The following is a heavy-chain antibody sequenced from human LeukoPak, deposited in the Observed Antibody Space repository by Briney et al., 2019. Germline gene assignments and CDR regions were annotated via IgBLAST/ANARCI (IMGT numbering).Heavy chain of an antibody. Sequence: PGGSLRLSCAASGFTFSSYEMNWVRQAPGKGLEWVSYISSSGSTINYADSVKGRFTISRDNSRDTLYLQMNSLRAEDTAVYYCAKGYYDYVWGSYYFDYWGQGTLVTVSS. J-gene: IGHJ4*02. CDR1: GFTFSSYE. D-gene: IGHD3-16*01. V-gene: IGHV3-48*03. CDR3: AKGYYDYVWGSYYFDY. CDR2: ISSSGSTI.